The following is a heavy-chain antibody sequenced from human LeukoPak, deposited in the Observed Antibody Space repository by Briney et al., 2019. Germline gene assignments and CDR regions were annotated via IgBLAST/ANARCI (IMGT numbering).Heavy chain of an antibody. CDR1: GYSISSGYY. J-gene: IGHJ4*02. D-gene: IGHD3-22*01. CDR3: ARLFYDSRRVDY. CDR2: IYHSGSI. Sequence: SETLSLTCAVSGYSISSGYYWGWIRQPPGKGLEWIGSIYHSGSIFYNPSLRSRVTISVDTSKNQFSLKLSSVTAADTAVYFCARLFYDSRRVDYWGQGTLVTVSS. V-gene: IGHV4-38-2*01.